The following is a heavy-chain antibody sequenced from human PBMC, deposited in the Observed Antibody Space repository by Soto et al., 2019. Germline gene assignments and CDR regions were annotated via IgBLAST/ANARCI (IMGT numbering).Heavy chain of an antibody. J-gene: IGHJ4*02. V-gene: IGHV1-46*01. CDR3: ATSVNSAMAFDY. CDR2: INPNGGIT. D-gene: IGHD5-18*01. CDR1: GYTFTHYY. Sequence: ASVKVSCKASGYTFTHYYIHWVRQAPGQGLEWMGIINPNGGITTYAQKFRAGFSMTRDTSTSTVYLELSSLRSEDSAVFYCATSVNSAMAFDYWGQGTLVTVSS.